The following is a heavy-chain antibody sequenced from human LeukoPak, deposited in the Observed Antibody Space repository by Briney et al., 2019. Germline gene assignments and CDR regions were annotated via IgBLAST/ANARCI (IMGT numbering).Heavy chain of an antibody. V-gene: IGHV4-59*01. CDR2: LSKSGIT. J-gene: IGHJ3*02. CDR3: ARARYVNSFYAFDI. D-gene: IGHD3-9*01. Sequence: PSETLSLTCTVSGGSISSYYWSWIRLPPGKGLEWIGYLSKSGITNYSPSLKSRVTIFGDTSKNQFFLKLSSVTAADTAVYYCARARYVNSFYAFDIWGQGTLVTVSS. CDR1: GGSISSYY.